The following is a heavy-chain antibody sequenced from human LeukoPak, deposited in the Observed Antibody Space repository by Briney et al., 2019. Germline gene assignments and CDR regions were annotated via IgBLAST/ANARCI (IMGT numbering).Heavy chain of an antibody. V-gene: IGHV4-34*01. J-gene: IGHJ4*02. CDR2: INHSGST. CDR1: GGSFSGYY. CDR3: ARGRGYYDILTGYFPFGY. Sequence: PSDTLSLTCAVYGGSFSGYYWSWIRQPPGKGLEWIGEINHSGSTNYNPSLKSRVTISVDTSKNQFSLKLSSVTAADTAVYYCARGRGYYDILTGYFPFGYWGQGTLVTVSS. D-gene: IGHD3-9*01.